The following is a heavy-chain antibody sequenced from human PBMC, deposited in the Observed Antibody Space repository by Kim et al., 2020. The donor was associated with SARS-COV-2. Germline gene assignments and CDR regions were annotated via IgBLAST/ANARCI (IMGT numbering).Heavy chain of an antibody. CDR2: IYYSGST. CDR1: GGSISSSSYY. V-gene: IGHV4-39*01. J-gene: IGHJ3*02. D-gene: IGHD2-15*01. Sequence: SETLSLTCTVSGGSISSSSYYWGWIRQPPGKGLEWIGSIYYSGSTYYNPSLKSRVTISVDTSKNQFSLKLSSVTAADTAVYYCARRARKSSGAVSAFDIWGQGTMVTVSS. CDR3: ARRARKSSGAVSAFDI.